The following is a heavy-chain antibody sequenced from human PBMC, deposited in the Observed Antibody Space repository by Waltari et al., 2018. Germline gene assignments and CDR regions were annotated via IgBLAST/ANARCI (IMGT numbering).Heavy chain of an antibody. J-gene: IGHJ4*02. CDR3: AKGGYSNYGPYYFDY. Sequence: QVQLVQSGAEVKKPGSSVKVSCKASGGTFSSYSISWVRQARGQGVEWKGGIIPIFGTDNYEQKFQGRVTITADESTSTAYMELSSLRSEDAAVYYCAKGGYSNYGPYYFDYWGQGTLVTVSS. V-gene: IGHV1-69*12. CDR1: GGTFSSYS. D-gene: IGHD4-4*01. CDR2: IIPIFGTD.